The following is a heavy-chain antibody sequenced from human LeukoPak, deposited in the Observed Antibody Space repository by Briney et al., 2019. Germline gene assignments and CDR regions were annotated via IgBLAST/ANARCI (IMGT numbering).Heavy chain of an antibody. J-gene: IGHJ4*02. CDR2: IYPGDSDT. CDR1: GYSFTSYW. V-gene: IGHV5-51*01. D-gene: IGHD3-22*01. CDR3: ARLGYDSSGYYSFLDY. Sequence: GESLQISCKGSGYSFTSYWIGWVRQMPRKGLEWMGIIYPGDSDTRYSPSFQGQVTISADKSISTAYLQWSSLKASDTAMYYCARLGYDSSGYYSFLDYWGQGTLVTVSS.